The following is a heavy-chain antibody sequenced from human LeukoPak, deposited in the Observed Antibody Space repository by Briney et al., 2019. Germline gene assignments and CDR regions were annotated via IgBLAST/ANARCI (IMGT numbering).Heavy chain of an antibody. CDR2: ISGSGGST. Sequence: PGGSLRLSCAASGFTFSSYAMSWVRQAPGKGLEWVSAISGSGGSTYYADSVKGRFTISRDNSKNTLYLQMNSLRAEDTAVYYCARAQYCGGDCYWSFDYWGQGTLVTVSS. CDR1: GFTFSSYA. J-gene: IGHJ4*02. D-gene: IGHD2-21*02. CDR3: ARAQYCGGDCYWSFDY. V-gene: IGHV3-23*01.